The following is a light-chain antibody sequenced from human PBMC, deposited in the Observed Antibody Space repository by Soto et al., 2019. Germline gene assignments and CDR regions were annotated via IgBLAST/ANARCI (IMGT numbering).Light chain of an antibody. Sequence: IQMTQSPSSLSASVGDRVTITCRASQTIPRSLNWYQQKPGKAPNLLIYTASILQTGAPSRLSGSGSETDFTLTISSLQPEDSGTYFCQQSHHFPYTFGQGTKVDIK. V-gene: IGKV1-39*01. CDR3: QQSHHFPYT. J-gene: IGKJ2*01. CDR2: TAS. CDR1: QTIPRS.